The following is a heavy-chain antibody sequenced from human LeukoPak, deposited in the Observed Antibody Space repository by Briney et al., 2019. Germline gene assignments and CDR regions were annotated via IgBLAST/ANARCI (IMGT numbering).Heavy chain of an antibody. CDR2: ISYDGSNK. CDR3: AKSSWFGELSS. J-gene: IGHJ4*02. CDR1: GFTFSSYA. V-gene: IGHV3-30*18. D-gene: IGHD3-10*01. Sequence: GSLRLSCAASGFTFSSYAMHWVRQAPGKGLEWVAVISYDGSNKYYADSVKGRFTISRDNSKNTLYLQMNSLRAEDTAVYYCAKSSWFGELSSWGQGTLVTVSS.